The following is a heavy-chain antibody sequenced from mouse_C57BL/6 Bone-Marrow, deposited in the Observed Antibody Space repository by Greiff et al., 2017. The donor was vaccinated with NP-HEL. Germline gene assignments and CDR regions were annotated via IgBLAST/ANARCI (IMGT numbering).Heavy chain of an antibody. CDR1: GFSLTSYG. Sequence: VQLKESGPGLVAPSQSLSITCTVSGFSLTSYGVHWVRQPPGKGLEWLVVIWSDGSTTYNSALKSRLSISQDNSKSQVFLKMTSLQTDDTAMYYCARHEGNYLYYAMDYWGQGTSVTVSS. CDR2: IWSDGST. CDR3: ARHEGNYLYYAMDY. J-gene: IGHJ4*01. V-gene: IGHV2-6-1*01. D-gene: IGHD2-1*01.